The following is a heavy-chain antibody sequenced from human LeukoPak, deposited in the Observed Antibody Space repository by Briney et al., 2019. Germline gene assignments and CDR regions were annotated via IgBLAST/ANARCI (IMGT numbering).Heavy chain of an antibody. Sequence: RAGGSLRLSCVISGYTFTHYGFHWVRQAPGKALEWVAVISYDGSNKYYADSVKGRFTISRDNSKNTLYLQMNSLRAEDTAVYYCARAKGSNYYDSSGYFDYWGQGTLVTVSS. J-gene: IGHJ4*02. CDR1: GYTFTHYG. V-gene: IGHV3-30*04. CDR3: ARAKGSNYYDSSGYFDY. D-gene: IGHD3-22*01. CDR2: ISYDGSNK.